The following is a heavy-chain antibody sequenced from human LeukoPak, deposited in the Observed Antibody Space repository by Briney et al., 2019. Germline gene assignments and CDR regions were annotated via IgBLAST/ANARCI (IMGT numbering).Heavy chain of an antibody. CDR3: AKEREYTYGSSPFDF. J-gene: IGHJ4*02. D-gene: IGHD5-18*01. Sequence: HTGGSLRLSCAASGFTFDDYAMHWVRQAPGKGLEWVSGISWNSGSIGYADSVKGRFTISRDNAKNSLYLQMNSLRAEDSALYYCAKEREYTYGSSPFDFWGQGSLVTVSS. V-gene: IGHV3-9*01. CDR1: GFTFDDYA. CDR2: ISWNSGSI.